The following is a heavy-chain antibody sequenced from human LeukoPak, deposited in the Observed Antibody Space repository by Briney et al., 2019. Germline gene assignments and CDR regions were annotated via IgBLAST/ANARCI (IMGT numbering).Heavy chain of an antibody. V-gene: IGHV1-2*02. Sequence: ASVKVSCKASGYTFTGYYMHWVRQAPGQGLEWMGWINPNSGGTNYAQKFQGRVTMTRDTSISTAYMELSRLRSDDTAVYYCARDPGNFVVVQTAHYVRDVGAKGPRATVPS. D-gene: IGHD2-2*01. CDR3: ARDPGNFVVVQTAHYVRDV. CDR2: INPNSGGT. CDR1: GYTFTGYY. J-gene: IGHJ6*04.